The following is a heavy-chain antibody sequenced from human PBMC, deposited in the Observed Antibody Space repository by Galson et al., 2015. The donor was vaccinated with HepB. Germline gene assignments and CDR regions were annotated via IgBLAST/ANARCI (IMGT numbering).Heavy chain of an antibody. J-gene: IGHJ6*02. CDR3: ARDKYGSGSYYNVRLYYYYYGMDV. D-gene: IGHD3-10*01. CDR2: INAGNGNT. Sequence: SVKVSCKASGYTFTSYAMHWVRQAPGQRLEWMGWINAGNGNTKYSQKFQGRVTITRDTSASTAYMELSSLRSEDTAVYYCARDKYGSGSYYNVRLYYYYYGMDVWGQGTTVTVSS. CDR1: GYTFTSYA. V-gene: IGHV1-3*01.